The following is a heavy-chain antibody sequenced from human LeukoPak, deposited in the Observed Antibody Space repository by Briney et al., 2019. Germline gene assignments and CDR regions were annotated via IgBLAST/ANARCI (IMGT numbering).Heavy chain of an antibody. CDR2: LNPNSGNT. CDR1: GYTLTSYD. J-gene: IGHJ6*03. D-gene: IGHD3-10*01. CDR3: ARGNPYYYDSGSYMDV. Sequence: ASVKVSCKASGYTLTSYDINWVRLATGQGLEWMGWLNPNSGNTGFAQKLKGRLTMTRDTSINTAYMELSSLRSEDSAVYFCARGNPYYYDSGSYMDVWGKGTTVTVSS. V-gene: IGHV1-8*01.